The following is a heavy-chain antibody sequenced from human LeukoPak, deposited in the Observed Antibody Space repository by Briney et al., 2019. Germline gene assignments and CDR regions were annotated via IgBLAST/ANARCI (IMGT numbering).Heavy chain of an antibody. D-gene: IGHD6-19*01. CDR3: ARDRDSSGWYYFDY. Sequence: GGSLRLSCAASGFPFSNYGMHWVRQAPGKGLEWVAFIRFDGSNKYYADSVKGRFTISRDNAKNSLYLQMNSLRAEDTAVYYCARDRDSSGWYYFDYWGQGTLVTVSS. J-gene: IGHJ4*02. V-gene: IGHV3-30*02. CDR1: GFPFSNYG. CDR2: IRFDGSNK.